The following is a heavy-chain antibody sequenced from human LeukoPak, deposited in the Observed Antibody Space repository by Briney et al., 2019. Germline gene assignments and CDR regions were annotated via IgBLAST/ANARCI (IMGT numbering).Heavy chain of an antibody. J-gene: IGHJ4*02. V-gene: IGHV3-30*18. CDR3: AKKGYDILTGYPLLFDY. D-gene: IGHD3-9*01. CDR1: GFTFSSYG. CDR2: ISYDGSNK. Sequence: GGSLRLSCAASGFTFSSYGMHWVRQAPGKGLEWVAVISYDGSNKYYADSVKGRFTISRANSKNTLYLQMNSLRAEDTAVYYCAKKGYDILTGYPLLFDYWGQGTLVTVSS.